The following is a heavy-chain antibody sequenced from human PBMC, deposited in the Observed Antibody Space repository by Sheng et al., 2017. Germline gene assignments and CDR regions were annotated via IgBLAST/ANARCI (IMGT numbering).Heavy chain of an antibody. CDR3: ARESAAAAVKGAFDI. CDR2: ISSSSSYI. J-gene: IGHJ3*02. D-gene: IGHD6-13*01. CDR1: GFTFSSYS. V-gene: IGHV3-21*01. Sequence: EVQLVESGGGLVKPGGSLRLSCAASGFTFSSYSMNWVRQAPGKGLEWVSSISSSSSYIYYADSVKGRFTISRDNAKNSLYLQMNSLRAEDTAVYYCARESAAAAVKGAFDIWGQGTMVTVSS.